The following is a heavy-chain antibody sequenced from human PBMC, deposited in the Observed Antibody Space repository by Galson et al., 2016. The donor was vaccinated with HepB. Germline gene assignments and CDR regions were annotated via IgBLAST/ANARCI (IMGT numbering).Heavy chain of an antibody. CDR3: ARSPQWLEHFDY. CDR1: GYTFTNYY. CDR2: INPTGSST. J-gene: IGHJ4*02. V-gene: IGHV1-46*01. Sequence: SVKVSCKASGYTFTNYYMHWVRQAPRQGLQWMGIINPTGSSTSYAQKFQGRVTLTRDTSTSTVYMELSSPRSEDTAVYYCARSPQWLEHFDYWGQGTLVTVSS. D-gene: IGHD6-19*01.